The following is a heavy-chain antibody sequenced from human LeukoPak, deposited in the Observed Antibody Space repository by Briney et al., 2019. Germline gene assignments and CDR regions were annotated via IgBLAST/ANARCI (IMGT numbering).Heavy chain of an antibody. Sequence: SETLSLTCTVSGGSISYYYYTWIRQPPGKGLEWIGYIYYSGSTNYNPSLKSRVTISVDTSKNQFSLKLSSVTAADTAVYYCARGGRRITMVRGVRYNWFDPWGQGTLVTVSS. J-gene: IGHJ5*02. CDR1: GGSISYYY. CDR2: IYYSGST. V-gene: IGHV4-59*12. CDR3: ARGGRRITMVRGVRYNWFDP. D-gene: IGHD3-10*01.